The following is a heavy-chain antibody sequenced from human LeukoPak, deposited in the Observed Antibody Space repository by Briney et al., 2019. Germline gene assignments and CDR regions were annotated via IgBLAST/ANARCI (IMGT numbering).Heavy chain of an antibody. CDR3: ARVKSCGGDCYYFDF. CDR2: VNPGGGGT. J-gene: IGHJ4*02. D-gene: IGHD2-21*02. CDR1: GYTLSSNY. Sequence: ASVKVSCKPSGYTLSSNYIHWVRQAPGQGLESMGIVNPGGGGTSYAPKFQGRVTMTRDTSTTTVYMELSSMRSEDTAVYYCARVKSCGGDCYYFDFWGQGTLVTVSS. V-gene: IGHV1-46*01.